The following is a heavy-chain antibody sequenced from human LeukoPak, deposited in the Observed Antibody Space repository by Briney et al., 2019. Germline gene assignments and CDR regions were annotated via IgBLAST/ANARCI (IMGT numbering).Heavy chain of an antibody. CDR3: ARRGSTYYYGSGSYSFDY. D-gene: IGHD3-10*01. Sequence: ASETLSLTCTVSGGSISSYYWSWIRLPPGKGLEWIGYIYYSRSTNYNPSLKSRVTISVDTSKNQFSLKLSSVTAADTAVYYCARRGSTYYYGSGSYSFDYWGQGTLVTVSS. CDR2: IYYSRST. CDR1: GGSISSYY. V-gene: IGHV4-59*12. J-gene: IGHJ4*02.